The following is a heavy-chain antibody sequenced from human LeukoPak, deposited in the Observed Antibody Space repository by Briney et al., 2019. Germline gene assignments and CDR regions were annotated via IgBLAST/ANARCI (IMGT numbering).Heavy chain of an antibody. Sequence: SETLSLTCTVSGGSISSYYWSWIRQPPGKGLEWIGYIYYSGSTNYNPSLKSRVTISVDTSKNQFSLKLSSVTAVDTAVYYCARSVGATKALDYWGQGTLVTVSS. J-gene: IGHJ4*02. V-gene: IGHV4-59*01. D-gene: IGHD1-26*01. CDR2: IYYSGST. CDR1: GGSISSYY. CDR3: ARSVGATKALDY.